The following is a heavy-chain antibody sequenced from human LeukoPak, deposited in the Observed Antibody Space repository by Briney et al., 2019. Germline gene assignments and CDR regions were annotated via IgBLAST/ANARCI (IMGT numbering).Heavy chain of an antibody. Sequence: ASVKVSCKAPGYTLTDYYIHWVRQAPGQGLEWMGCIDPDSGGTKYGQKFQGRVTMTRDTSINTAYMELSRLRSDDTAVYYCVREYYDSSGIKYAFDIWGQGTMVTVSS. CDR1: GYTLTDYY. J-gene: IGHJ3*02. CDR3: VREYYDSSGIKYAFDI. V-gene: IGHV1-2*02. D-gene: IGHD3-22*01. CDR2: IDPDSGGT.